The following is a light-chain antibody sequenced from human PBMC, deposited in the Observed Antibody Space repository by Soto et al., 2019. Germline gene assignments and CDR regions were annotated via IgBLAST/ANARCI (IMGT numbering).Light chain of an antibody. CDR2: DAS. CDR1: QSIRNY. J-gene: IGKJ3*01. V-gene: IGKV3-11*01. Sequence: EIVLTQSPATLSLSPGERATLSCRASQSIRNYLAWYQQKPGQSPSLLIYDASTRSTDVPARFSGSRSGTDFTLSISSLEPEDFAVYFCQQRSNWPLTFGPGTKVDIK. CDR3: QQRSNWPLT.